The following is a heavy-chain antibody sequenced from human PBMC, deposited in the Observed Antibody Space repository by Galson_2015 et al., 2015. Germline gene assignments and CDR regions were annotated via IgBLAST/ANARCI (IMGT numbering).Heavy chain of an antibody. CDR3: ARARTGYCGGDCQYNWFDP. Sequence: ETLSLTCAVSGYSISSGYYWGWIRQPPGKGLEWIGSIYHSGSTYYNPSLKSRVTISVDTSKNQFSLKLSSVTAADTAVYYCARARTGYCGGDCQYNWFDPWGQGTLVTVSS. CDR2: IYHSGST. D-gene: IGHD2-21*02. CDR1: GYSISSGYY. V-gene: IGHV4-38-2*01. J-gene: IGHJ5*02.